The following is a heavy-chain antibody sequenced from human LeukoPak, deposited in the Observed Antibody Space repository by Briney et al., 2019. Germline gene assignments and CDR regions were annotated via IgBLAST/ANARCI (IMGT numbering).Heavy chain of an antibody. CDR2: ISGSGAIT. D-gene: IGHD3-22*01. J-gene: IGHJ2*01. CDR1: GFTFSSYA. Sequence: QPGGSLRLSCAASGFTFSSYAMTWVRQAPGKGLEGVLGISGSGAITYYAESMKGRVTISRDNSRKKVYLQIHSLRAGDTAIYYCAKDVLPVYESSGFSAFPGRWGRGTPVTVSS. V-gene: IGHV3-23*01. CDR3: AKDVLPVYESSGFSAFPGR.